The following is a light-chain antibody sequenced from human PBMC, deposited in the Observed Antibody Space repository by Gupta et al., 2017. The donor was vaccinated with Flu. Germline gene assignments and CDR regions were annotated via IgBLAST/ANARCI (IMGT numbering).Light chain of an antibody. Sequence: SYELTQPPSLSVSAGQTARITCAGDALSSQYTYWYQQKPGQAPVLVISKDTERPSGIPERFSGSNSGTTVTLTISGVQAEDEAAYYCQSADNSGTYVVFGGGTRLTV. V-gene: IGLV3-25*03. CDR1: ALSSQY. J-gene: IGLJ2*01. CDR3: QSADNSGTYVV. CDR2: KDT.